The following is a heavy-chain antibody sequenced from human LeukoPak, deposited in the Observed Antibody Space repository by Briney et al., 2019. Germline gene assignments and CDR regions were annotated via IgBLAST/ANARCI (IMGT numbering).Heavy chain of an antibody. J-gene: IGHJ3*02. CDR3: ARRVVVVAATWVAFDI. D-gene: IGHD2-15*01. CDR2: IYPGDSDT. V-gene: IGHV5-51*01. Sequence: GDSLKISCKGSGYSFTSYWIGWVRQMPGKGLEWMGIIYPGDSDTRYSPSFQGQVTISADKSISTAYLQWGSLKASDTAMYYCARRVVVVAATWVAFDIWGQGTMVTVSS. CDR1: GYSFTSYW.